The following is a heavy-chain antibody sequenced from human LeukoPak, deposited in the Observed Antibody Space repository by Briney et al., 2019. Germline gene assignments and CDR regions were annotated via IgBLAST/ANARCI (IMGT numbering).Heavy chain of an antibody. CDR1: GFTFSSYS. Sequence: PGGSLRLSCAAYGFTFSSYSMHWVRQAPGKGLEWVANILYDGSHEFYADSVKGRFTISRDNSKNTLYLQINSLKTEDTAVYFCAKGGRWLDSWGQGTLVTVSS. D-gene: IGHD4-23*01. CDR3: AKGGRWLDS. V-gene: IGHV3-30*04. J-gene: IGHJ4*02. CDR2: ILYDGSHE.